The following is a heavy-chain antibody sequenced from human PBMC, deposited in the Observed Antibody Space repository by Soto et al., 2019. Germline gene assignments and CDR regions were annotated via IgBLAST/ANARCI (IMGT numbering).Heavy chain of an antibody. Sequence: ASVKVSCKASGYTFTSYAMHWVRQAPGQRLEWMGWINAGNGNTKYPQKFQGRVTITRDTSASTAYMELSSLRSEDTAVYYCAREYCSSTSCYYYYYYYGMDVWGQGTTVTVSS. D-gene: IGHD2-2*01. CDR2: INAGNGNT. V-gene: IGHV1-3*01. CDR3: AREYCSSTSCYYYYYYYGMDV. J-gene: IGHJ6*02. CDR1: GYTFTSYA.